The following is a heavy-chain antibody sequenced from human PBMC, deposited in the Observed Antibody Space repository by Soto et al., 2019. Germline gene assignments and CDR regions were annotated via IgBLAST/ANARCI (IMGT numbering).Heavy chain of an antibody. CDR1: GYTFTGYY. CDR2: INPNSGDT. J-gene: IGHJ4*02. Sequence: QVQLVQSGAEVKKPGASVKVSCKASGYTFTGYYMHWVRQAPGQGLEWMGWINPNSGDTNYAQKFQGRVTMTRDTSISTAYMELSRLRSDDTAVYYCARDPGYSSPGLSSTWGQGTLVTVSS. V-gene: IGHV1-2*02. CDR3: ARDPGYSSPGLSST. D-gene: IGHD6-19*01.